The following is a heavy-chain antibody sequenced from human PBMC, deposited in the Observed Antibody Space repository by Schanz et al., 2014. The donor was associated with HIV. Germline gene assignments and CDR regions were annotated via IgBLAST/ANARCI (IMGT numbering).Heavy chain of an antibody. CDR3: ARGKDTYYSSWYDDSFDY. J-gene: IGHJ4*02. D-gene: IGHD6-13*01. CDR2: MRGSDDST. CDR1: GFTFSTYA. V-gene: IGHV3-23*01. Sequence: EVQLLESGGGLVQPGGSLRLSCEASGFTFSTYAMSWVRQAPGKGLEWVSGMRGSDDSTFYADSVKGRFTISRDNSKNTLYLQMSSLRAEDRAMYYCARGKDTYYSSWYDDSFDYWGQGTLVTVSS.